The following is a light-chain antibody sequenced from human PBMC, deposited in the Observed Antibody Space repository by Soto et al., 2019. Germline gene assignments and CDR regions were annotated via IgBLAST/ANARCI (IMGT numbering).Light chain of an antibody. CDR2: DVS. J-gene: IGLJ1*01. CDR1: NRDVGAFNY. V-gene: IGLV2-14*03. Sequence: QAALNQPAPVSGSPGQAIAIPCTRTNRDVGAFNYVSWYQQHPGKAPKFMIFDVSSRPSGVSDRFSGSKSGNTASLTISGLQTEDEADYYCASYTTSSTYVFGTGTKVTVL. CDR3: ASYTTSSTYV.